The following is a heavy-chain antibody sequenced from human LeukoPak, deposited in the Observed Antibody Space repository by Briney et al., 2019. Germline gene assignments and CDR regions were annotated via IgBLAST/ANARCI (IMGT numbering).Heavy chain of an antibody. D-gene: IGHD6-19*01. CDR3: AKDRGSGWYFDY. CDR2: ISYDGSNK. Sequence: GRSLRLSCAASGFTFSSYGMHWVRPAPGKGLEWVAVISYDGSNKYYADSVKGRFTISRDNSKNTLYLQMNSLRAEDTAVYYCAKDRGSGWYFDYWGQGTLVTVSS. J-gene: IGHJ4*02. CDR1: GFTFSSYG. V-gene: IGHV3-30*18.